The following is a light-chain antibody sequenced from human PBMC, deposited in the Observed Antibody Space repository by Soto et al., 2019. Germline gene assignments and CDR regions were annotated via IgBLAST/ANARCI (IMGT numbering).Light chain of an antibody. J-gene: IGKJ4*01. Sequence: EIVLTQSPGTLSLSPGEGATLSCRASQSVTSSYLAWYQQKRGQAPRLLMYDVSSRATGIPDRFSGSGSGTDFTLTISRLEPEDFAVYFCQQYASSPLTFGGGTKVDIK. CDR2: DVS. V-gene: IGKV3-20*01. CDR1: QSVTSSY. CDR3: QQYASSPLT.